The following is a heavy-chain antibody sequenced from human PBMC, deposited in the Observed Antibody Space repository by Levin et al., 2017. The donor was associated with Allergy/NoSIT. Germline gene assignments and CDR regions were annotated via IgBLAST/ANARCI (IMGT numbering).Heavy chain of an antibody. V-gene: IGHV3-23*01. D-gene: IGHD4-23*01. CDR3: AKKQGGKSGFSFDV. CDR2: ITGGGFNT. Sequence: QTGGSLRLSCAVSGFTISEYAMAWVRQAPGKGLEWVSVITGGGFNTYYGDSVKGRFTAYRDDSKDTPYLYLNSLRAEDTAVYYCAKKQGGKSGFSFDVWGQGTMVTVSS. J-gene: IGHJ3*01. CDR1: GFTISEYA.